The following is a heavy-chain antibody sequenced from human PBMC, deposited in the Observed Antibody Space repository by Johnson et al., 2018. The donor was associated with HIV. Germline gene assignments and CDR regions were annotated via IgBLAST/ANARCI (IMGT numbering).Heavy chain of an antibody. J-gene: IGHJ3*02. Sequence: QVQLVESGGGVVQPGRSLRLSCAASGFTFSSYAMHWVRQAPGKGLEWVAVISYDGSNKYYADSVKGRFTISRDNSKNTLYLKMNSLRAEDTAVYYCAKSIVVVIAGNNDDAFDIWGQGTMVTVSS. V-gene: IGHV3-30*14. CDR3: AKSIVVVIAGNNDDAFDI. CDR2: ISYDGSNK. CDR1: GFTFSSYA. D-gene: IGHD2-21*01.